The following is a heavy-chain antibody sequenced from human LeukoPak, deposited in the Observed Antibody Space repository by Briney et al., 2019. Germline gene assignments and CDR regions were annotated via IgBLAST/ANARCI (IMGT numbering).Heavy chain of an antibody. CDR2: INPNSGGT. Sequence: VASVKVSCTASGYTLTDYYMHWVRQAPGQGLEWMGRINPNSGGTNYAQKFQGRVTMTRDTSISTVYVELSRLRSDDTAVYYCARVGYYESSGYYEYWGQGTLVTVSS. D-gene: IGHD3-22*01. CDR3: ARVGYYESSGYYEY. CDR1: GYTLTDYY. J-gene: IGHJ4*02. V-gene: IGHV1-2*06.